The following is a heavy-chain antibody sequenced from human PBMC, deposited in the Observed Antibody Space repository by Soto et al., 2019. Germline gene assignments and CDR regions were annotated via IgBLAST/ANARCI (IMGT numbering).Heavy chain of an antibody. V-gene: IGHV4-39*01. CDR2: IYYRGNA. CDR1: NGTISSSSSY. D-gene: IGHD5-12*01. CDR3: ARLEGLATISYYFDF. Sequence: SETLSLTCIVSNGTISSSSSYWGWIRQPPGKGLEWIGSIYYRGNAYYNPSLQTRVTISLDKSKSQFSLKLNSVTAADSAVYFCARLEGLATISYYFDFWGPGALVTVS. J-gene: IGHJ4*02.